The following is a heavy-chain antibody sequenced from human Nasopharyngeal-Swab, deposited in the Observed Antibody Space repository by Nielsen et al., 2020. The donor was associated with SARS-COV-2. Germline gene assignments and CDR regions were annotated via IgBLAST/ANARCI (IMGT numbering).Heavy chain of an antibody. J-gene: IGHJ3*02. CDR3: TRASGYCSSTSCYTGAFDI. CDR1: GGSISSSNW. CDR2: IYHSGST. Sequence: SETLSLTCAVSGGSISSSNWWTWVRQPPGKGLQWIGEIYHSGSTNYNPSLKSRVTISVDTSKNQFSLKLSSVTAADTAVYYCTRASGYCSSTSCYTGAFDIWGQGTMVTVSS. V-gene: IGHV4-4*02. D-gene: IGHD2-2*02.